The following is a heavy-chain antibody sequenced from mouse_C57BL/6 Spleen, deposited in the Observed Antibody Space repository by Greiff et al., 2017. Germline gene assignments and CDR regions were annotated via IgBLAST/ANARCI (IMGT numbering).Heavy chain of an antibody. Sequence: QVQLKESGAELMKPGASVKLSCKATGYTFTGYWIEWVKQRPGHGLEWIGEILPGRGSTNYNEKFKGKATFTADTSSNTAYMQLSSLTTEDSAIYYCARDYYGSSRYAMDYWGQGTSVTVSS. CDR3: ARDYYGSSRYAMDY. CDR2: ILPGRGST. D-gene: IGHD1-1*01. CDR1: GYTFTGYW. J-gene: IGHJ4*01. V-gene: IGHV1-9*01.